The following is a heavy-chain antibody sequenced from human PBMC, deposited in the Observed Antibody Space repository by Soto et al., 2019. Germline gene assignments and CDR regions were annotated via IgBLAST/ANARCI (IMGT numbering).Heavy chain of an antibody. Sequence: GGSLRLSCAASGFTFSSYAMHWVRQAPGKGLEWVSSISSSSSYIYYADSVKGRFTISRDNAKNSLYLQMNSLRAEDTAVYYCARDHSARYCSGGSCFDGMDVWGQGTTVTVSS. V-gene: IGHV3-21*01. D-gene: IGHD2-15*01. CDR2: ISSSSSYI. CDR3: ARDHSARYCSGGSCFDGMDV. J-gene: IGHJ6*02. CDR1: GFTFSSYA.